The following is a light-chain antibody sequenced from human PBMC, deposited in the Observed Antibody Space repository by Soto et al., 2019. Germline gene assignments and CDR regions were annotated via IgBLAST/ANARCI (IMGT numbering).Light chain of an antibody. V-gene: IGKV4-1*01. CDR2: WAS. CDR1: QSVLYSSNNNNY. J-gene: IGKJ1*01. Sequence: DIVMTQSPDSLVVSLGERATINCKSTQSVLYSSNNNNYLAWYQQKPGQPPKLLIYWASTRESGVPDRFSGSGSGTDLTLTISSLQADDVAVYYCQQYYTTPWTFGQGTKVDIK. CDR3: QQYYTTPWT.